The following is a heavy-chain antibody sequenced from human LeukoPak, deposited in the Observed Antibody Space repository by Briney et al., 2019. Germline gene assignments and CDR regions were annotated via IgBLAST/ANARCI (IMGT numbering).Heavy chain of an antibody. D-gene: IGHD5-12*01. J-gene: IGHJ4*02. CDR1: GFTFSRYG. CDR2: ISSMGRTI. Sequence: GGFLRLSCAGSGFTFSRYGMNWVRQAPGKGLEWLSYISSMGRTIYYADSVKGRFTISRDNAKNSLYLQINSLRAEDTAVYYCARDWRAYSGYPPDYWGQGTLVTVSS. V-gene: IGHV3-48*04. CDR3: ARDWRAYSGYPPDY.